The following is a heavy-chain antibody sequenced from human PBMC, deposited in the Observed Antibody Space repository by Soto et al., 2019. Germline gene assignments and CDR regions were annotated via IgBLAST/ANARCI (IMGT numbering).Heavy chain of an antibody. CDR2: IYWDDDK. Sequence: QITLKESGPTLVKPTQTLTLTCTFSGFSLSTSGVGVGWIRQSPGKALEWLALIYWDDDKGYSPSLKSRLTITKDTSKNQVVLTMTNMDPVDTATYYCALSFWGNNGFDYWGQGTLVTVSS. V-gene: IGHV2-5*02. D-gene: IGHD3-16*01. CDR3: ALSFWGNNGFDY. CDR1: GFSLSTSGVG. J-gene: IGHJ4*02.